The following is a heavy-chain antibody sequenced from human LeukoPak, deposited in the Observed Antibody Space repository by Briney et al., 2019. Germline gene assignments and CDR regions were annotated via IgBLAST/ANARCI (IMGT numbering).Heavy chain of an antibody. Sequence: PGGSLRLSCAASVLTFSSYWMHSVRQAPGKGLVWVSRINGDGSSTNYADSVKGRFTISRDNTKNTVYLQMSSLRAEDTAVYYCARSNRWSFDYWGQGTLVTVSS. CDR2: INGDGSST. CDR1: VLTFSSYW. CDR3: ARSNRWSFDY. D-gene: IGHD5-24*01. V-gene: IGHV3-74*01. J-gene: IGHJ4*02.